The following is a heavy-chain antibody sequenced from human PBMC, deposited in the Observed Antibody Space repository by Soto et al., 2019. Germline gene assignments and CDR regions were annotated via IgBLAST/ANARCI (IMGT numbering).Heavy chain of an antibody. Sequence: SETLSLTCAVYGGSFSGYYWSWIRQPPGKGLEWIGEINHSGSTNYNPSLKSRVTISVDTSKNQFSLKLSSVTAADTAVYYCARGLVYYYYCGMDVWGQGTTVTVSS. CDR1: GGSFSGYY. CDR3: ARGLVYYYYCGMDV. V-gene: IGHV4-34*01. CDR2: INHSGST. J-gene: IGHJ6*02.